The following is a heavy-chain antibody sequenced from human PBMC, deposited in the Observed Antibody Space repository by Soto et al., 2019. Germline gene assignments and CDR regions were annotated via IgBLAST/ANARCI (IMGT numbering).Heavy chain of an antibody. D-gene: IGHD3-3*01. J-gene: IGHJ4*02. CDR2: IYYSGST. V-gene: IGHV4-39*01. Sequence: PSETLSLTCTVSGGSISSSSYYWGWIRQPPGKGLEWIGSIYYSGSTYYNPSLKSRVTISVDTSKDQFSLKLTSVTAADTAMYYCARRRSYDFWSGYYTVGSFDYWGQGALVTVSS. CDR3: ARRRSYDFWSGYYTVGSFDY. CDR1: GGSISSSSYY.